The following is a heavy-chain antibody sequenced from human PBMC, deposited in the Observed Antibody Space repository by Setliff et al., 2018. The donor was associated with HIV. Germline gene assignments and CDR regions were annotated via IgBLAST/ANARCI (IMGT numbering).Heavy chain of an antibody. Sequence: SVKVSCKASGGTFSSYAISWVRQAPGQGLEWMGGIIPIFGTANYAQKFQGRVTITADESTSTAYMELSSLRSEDTAVYYCARPTRGAMTTVTDAFDIWGQGTMVTVSS. CDR3: ARPTRGAMTTVTDAFDI. CDR1: GGTFSSYA. D-gene: IGHD4-17*01. CDR2: IIPIFGTA. V-gene: IGHV1-69*13. J-gene: IGHJ3*02.